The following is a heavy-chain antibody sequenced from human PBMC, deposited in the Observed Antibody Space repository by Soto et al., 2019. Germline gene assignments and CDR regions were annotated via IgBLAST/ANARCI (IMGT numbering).Heavy chain of an antibody. Sequence: SETLSLTCTVSGVSISSSSYYWGWIRQTPGKGLELIGTIYFIGKTYYNPSLKSRLTISVDRSKNQFALNLTSVTADDTAVYYCARHGSYWGPGTLVTSPQ. CDR1: GVSISSSSYY. CDR3: ARHGSY. J-gene: IGHJ4*02. CDR2: IYFIGKT. V-gene: IGHV4-39*01.